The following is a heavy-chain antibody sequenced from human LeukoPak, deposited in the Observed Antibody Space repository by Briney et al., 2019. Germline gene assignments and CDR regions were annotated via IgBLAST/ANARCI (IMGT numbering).Heavy chain of an antibody. Sequence: PGGSLRLSCAASGFTFSDYYMSWIRQAPGKGPEWVSYISSSGSTIYYADSVKGRFTISRDNAKNSLYLQMNSLRAEDTAVYYCAREGNTAMGLYYFDYWGQGTLVTVSS. V-gene: IGHV3-11*01. CDR3: AREGNTAMGLYYFDY. CDR1: GFTFSDYY. D-gene: IGHD5-18*01. J-gene: IGHJ4*02. CDR2: ISSSGSTI.